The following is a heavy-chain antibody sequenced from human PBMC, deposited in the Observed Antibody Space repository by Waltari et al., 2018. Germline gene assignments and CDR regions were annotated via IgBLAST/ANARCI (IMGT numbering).Heavy chain of an antibody. CDR2: NYYSGST. CDR3: ARDRTVYSSSA. D-gene: IGHD6-6*01. V-gene: IGHV4-39*07. CDR1: GGSISSSSYY. J-gene: IGHJ5*02. Sequence: QLQLQESGPGLVKPSETLSLTCTVSGGSISSSSYYWGWIRPPPGKGLEWIGSNYYSGSTSANPSLKSRVTIAVDTSKNQFSLKLSSVTAADTAVYYCARDRTVYSSSAWGQGTLVTVSS.